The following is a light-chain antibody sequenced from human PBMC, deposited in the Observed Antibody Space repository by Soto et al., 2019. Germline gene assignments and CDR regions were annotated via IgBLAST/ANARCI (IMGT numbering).Light chain of an antibody. CDR1: QGISSW. V-gene: IGKV1-12*01. CDR3: QPANRFPFT. J-gene: IGKJ3*01. Sequence: DIQMTQSPSSVSASVGDRVTITCRASQGISSWLAWYQQKPGKAPKLLIYAASSLQSGVPSRFSGNGFWTDFSLTISNLQPEGFSAFLFQPANRFPFTFGPGTKVDIK. CDR2: AAS.